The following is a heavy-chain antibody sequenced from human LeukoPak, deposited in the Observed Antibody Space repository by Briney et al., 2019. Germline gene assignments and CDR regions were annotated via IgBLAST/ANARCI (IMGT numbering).Heavy chain of an antibody. Sequence: PGGSLRLSCAASGFTFSSYAMSWVRQAPGKGLEWVSAISGSGGSTYYADSVKGRFTISRDNSKNTLYLQMGSLRAEDMAVYYCARIGTYYYDSSGYHEVDYWGQGTLVTVSS. CDR3: ARIGTYYYDSSGYHEVDY. D-gene: IGHD3-22*01. CDR2: ISGSGGST. CDR1: GFTFSSYA. V-gene: IGHV3-23*01. J-gene: IGHJ4*02.